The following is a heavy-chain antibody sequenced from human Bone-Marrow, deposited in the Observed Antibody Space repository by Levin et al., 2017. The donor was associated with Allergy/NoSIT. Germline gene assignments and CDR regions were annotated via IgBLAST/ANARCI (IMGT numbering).Heavy chain of an antibody. J-gene: IGHJ6*02. Sequence: PAASVKVSCAASGLSFSNYDMNWVRQAPGKGLEWVSSISSGSSHIDYADSVKGRFTISRDNAKNSLYLQMNSLRVEDTAVYFCASWAMFYYDGSDFDYFYYGMDVWGQGTTVTVSS. CDR3: ASWAMFYYDGSDFDYFYYGMDV. V-gene: IGHV3-21*06. CDR1: GLSFSNYD. D-gene: IGHD3-16*01. CDR2: ISSGSSHI.